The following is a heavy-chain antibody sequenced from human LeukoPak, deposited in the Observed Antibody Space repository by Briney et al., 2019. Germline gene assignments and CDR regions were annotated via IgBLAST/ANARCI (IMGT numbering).Heavy chain of an antibody. Sequence: GGSLRLSCAASGFTFSSYSMNWVRQAPGKGLEWVAVISYDGSNKYYADSVKGRFTISRDNSKNTLYLQMNSLRAEDTAVYYCAKNYYYMDVWGKGTTVTVSS. V-gene: IGHV3-30*18. J-gene: IGHJ6*03. CDR1: GFTFSSYS. CDR3: AKNYYYMDV. CDR2: ISYDGSNK.